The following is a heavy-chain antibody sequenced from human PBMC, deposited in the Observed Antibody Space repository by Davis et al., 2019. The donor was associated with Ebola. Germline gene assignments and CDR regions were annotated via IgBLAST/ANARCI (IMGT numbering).Heavy chain of an antibody. D-gene: IGHD3-22*01. CDR1: VITFSSYA. V-gene: IGHV3-23*01. Sequence: GESLKISCADSVITFSSYAMTWVRQAPGKGLEWVSAISGSGGNTYYADSVKGRFIISRDNSKNTLYLQMSSLRIEDTAVYYCVKGSITMTVVVYFDLWGQGTLVTVSS. J-gene: IGHJ4*02. CDR3: VKGSITMTVVVYFDL. CDR2: ISGSGGNT.